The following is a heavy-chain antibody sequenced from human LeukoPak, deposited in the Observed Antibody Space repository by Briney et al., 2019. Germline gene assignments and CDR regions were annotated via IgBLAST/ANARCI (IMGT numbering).Heavy chain of an antibody. CDR1: GGTFSSYA. D-gene: IGHD2-2*01. CDR2: IIPIFGTA. V-gene: IGHV1-69*01. CDR3: ARVVVDCSSTSCYVGWFDP. Sequence: SVKVSYKASGGTFSSYAISWVRQAPGQGLEWMGGIIPIFGTANYAQKFQGRVTITADESTSTAYMELSSLRSEDTAVYYCARVVVDCSSTSCYVGWFDPWGQGTLVTVSS. J-gene: IGHJ5*02.